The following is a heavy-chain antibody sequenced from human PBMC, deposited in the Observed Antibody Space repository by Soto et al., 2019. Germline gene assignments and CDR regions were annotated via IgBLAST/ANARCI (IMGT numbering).Heavy chain of an antibody. CDR1: GYTFNDYE. V-gene: IGHV1-8*02. Sequence: QEQLVQSAAEVKKPGASVKVSCMTSGYTFNDYEINWVRQATGQGLEWIGWMNPNSGATGYAQRFQGRVTMTTSSSLSTAYLELSSLTSDDTAVYYCARIAMTARPRWYNWFDPWGQVALFTFAS. J-gene: IGHJ5*02. CDR2: MNPNSGAT. CDR3: ARIAMTARPRWYNWFDP. D-gene: IGHD2-21*02.